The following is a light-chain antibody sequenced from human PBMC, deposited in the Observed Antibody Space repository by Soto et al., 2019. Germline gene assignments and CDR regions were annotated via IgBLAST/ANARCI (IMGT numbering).Light chain of an antibody. CDR2: LNSDGSH. J-gene: IGLJ2*01. V-gene: IGLV4-69*01. Sequence: QLVLTQSPSASASLGASVKLTCTLSSGHSNYAIAWHQQQPEKGPRYLMKLNSDGSHNTGDGIPDRFSGSSSGTERYLTISSLQSEDEADYYCQTWGTGIVVFGGGTKLTVL. CDR3: QTWGTGIVV. CDR1: SGHSNYA.